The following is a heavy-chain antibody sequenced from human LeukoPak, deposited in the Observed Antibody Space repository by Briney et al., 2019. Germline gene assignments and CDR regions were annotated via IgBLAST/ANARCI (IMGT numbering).Heavy chain of an antibody. CDR1: GYSFTTYG. CDR2: ISGYNGKT. Sequence: GASVKVSCKASGYSFTTYGISWVRQAPGQGLEWMGWISGYNGKTRVTMTTDTSTSTAYMELRSLRSDDTAVYYCARSITIFGVATLGYWGQGTLVTVSS. CDR3: ARSITIFGVATLGY. V-gene: IGHV1-18*01. D-gene: IGHD3-3*01. J-gene: IGHJ4*02.